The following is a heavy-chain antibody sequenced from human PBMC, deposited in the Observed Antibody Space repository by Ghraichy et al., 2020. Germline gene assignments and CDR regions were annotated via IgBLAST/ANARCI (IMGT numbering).Heavy chain of an antibody. CDR2: LFYSGNT. D-gene: IGHD6-19*01. CDR1: GDSITNYD. CDR3: ARPGGIAVSGPPPAFDI. V-gene: IGHV4-59*01. Sequence: SETLSLTCTVSGDSITNYDWSWIRQPPGKGLEWVGYLFYSGNTNNNPSLKSRVTISVDTSKNQFSLKLGSVTAADTAVYYCARPGGIAVSGPPPAFDIWGRGAMVTVSS. J-gene: IGHJ3*02.